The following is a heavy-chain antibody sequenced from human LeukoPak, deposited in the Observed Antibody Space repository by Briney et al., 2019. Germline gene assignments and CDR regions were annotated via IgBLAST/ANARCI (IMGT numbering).Heavy chain of an antibody. D-gene: IGHD3-22*01. J-gene: IGHJ6*02. CDR2: INPNSGGT. CDR3: AREPHYYDSYYGMDV. V-gene: IGHV1-2*06. Sequence: GVSVKVSCKASGYTFTGYYMHWVRQAPGQGLEWMGRINPNSGGTNYAQKFQGRVTMTRDTSISTAYMELSRLRSEDTAVYYCAREPHYYDSYYGMDVWGQGTTVTVSS. CDR1: GYTFTGYY.